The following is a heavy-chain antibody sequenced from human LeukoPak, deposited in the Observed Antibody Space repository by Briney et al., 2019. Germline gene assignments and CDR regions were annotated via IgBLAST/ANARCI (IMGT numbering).Heavy chain of an antibody. CDR2: IKQDGSKK. J-gene: IGHJ4*02. V-gene: IGHV3-7*04. D-gene: IGHD5-24*01. CDR3: TRVGYIDEGIDY. Sequence: PGGSLRLSCAASGFTFSNSAMSWVRQAPGKGLEWVANIKQDGSKKSYVDSVKGRFTISRDNAKNSLYLQMNSLRAEDTAIYYCTRVGYIDEGIDYWGQGTLVTVSS. CDR1: GFTFSNSA.